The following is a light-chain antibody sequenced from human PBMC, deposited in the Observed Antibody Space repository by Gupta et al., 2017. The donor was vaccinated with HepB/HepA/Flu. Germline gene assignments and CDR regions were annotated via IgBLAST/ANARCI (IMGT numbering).Light chain of an antibody. Sequence: IVLTQSPGTPSFAPGERATLSCRASQSVSSSYLAWYQQKPGQAPRLLIYGASSRATGLPDRCSGSGSWTDFTLTISRLEPEDFAVYYCQQYGSFFGPGTKVDIK. J-gene: IGKJ3*01. CDR1: QSVSSSY. CDR2: GAS. CDR3: QQYGSF. V-gene: IGKV3-20*01.